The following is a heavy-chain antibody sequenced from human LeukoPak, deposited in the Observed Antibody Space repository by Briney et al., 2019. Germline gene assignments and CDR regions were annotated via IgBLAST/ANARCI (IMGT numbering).Heavy chain of an antibody. CDR1: GFTFSDYS. Sequence: GGSLRLSCAASGFTFSDYSMHWVRQAPGKGLNWVAVISYDGSNKYYADSVKGRFTISRDNSKNTLYLQMNSLRPDDTAVYYCARVRQGGMDYSFFDYWGQGTLVTVSS. D-gene: IGHD2-15*01. CDR3: ARVRQGGMDYSFFDY. V-gene: IGHV3-30*06. J-gene: IGHJ4*02. CDR2: ISYDGSNK.